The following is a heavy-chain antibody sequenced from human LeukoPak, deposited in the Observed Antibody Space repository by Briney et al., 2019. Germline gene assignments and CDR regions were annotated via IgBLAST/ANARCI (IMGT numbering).Heavy chain of an antibody. J-gene: IGHJ5*01. CDR3: AKAVPLYDSSGWRFIHCFDS. V-gene: IGHV3-30*18. CDR1: GFTFSTYG. CDR2: ISYDGSNT. Sequence: GRSLRLSCAASGFTFSTYGMHWVRQAPGKGLEWVGVISYDGSNTYYGDSVKGRFTISRDNSKNTLYLQMNSLRAEDTAVYYCAKAVPLYDSSGWRFIHCFDSWGQGTLVTVSS. D-gene: IGHD3-22*01.